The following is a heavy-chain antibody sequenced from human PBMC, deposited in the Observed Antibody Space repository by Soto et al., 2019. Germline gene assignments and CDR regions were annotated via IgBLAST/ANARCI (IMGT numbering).Heavy chain of an antibody. J-gene: IGHJ6*02. V-gene: IGHV4-61*01. CDR3: ARDYGVASLGFYYGMDF. Sequence: ASEALSVTCTVSGGSVSSGSYYWSWIRQPPGKGLEWIGYIYNTGSTNYNPSLKSRVTISVDTSKNQFSLRLSSVTAADTAVYYCARDYGVASLGFYYGMDFWGQGTTVTVSS. D-gene: IGHD3-3*01. CDR1: GGSVSSGSYY. CDR2: IYNTGST.